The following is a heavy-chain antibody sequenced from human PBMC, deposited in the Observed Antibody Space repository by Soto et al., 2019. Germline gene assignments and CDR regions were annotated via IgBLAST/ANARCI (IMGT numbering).Heavy chain of an antibody. CDR3: ARDEGYCSGGNCLLVFGMDG. CDR1: GFTFSTYG. J-gene: IGHJ6*02. Sequence: QVQLVESGGGVVQPGRSLRLSCAVTGFTFSTYGMHWVRQAPGKGLEWVAVISYDGSNKYYADSVKGRFTISRDNSKNTXYXXMNSLRAEDTAFYYCARDEGYCSGGNCLLVFGMDGWGQGTTVTVSS. D-gene: IGHD2-15*01. V-gene: IGHV3-30*03. CDR2: ISYDGSNK.